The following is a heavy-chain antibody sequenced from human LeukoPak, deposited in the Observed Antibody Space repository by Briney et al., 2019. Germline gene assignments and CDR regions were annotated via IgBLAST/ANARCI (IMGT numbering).Heavy chain of an antibody. CDR2: ISYDGSEE. CDR3: AKGSSTYGHPISPLLDY. V-gene: IGHV3-30*18. Sequence: HPGGSLRLSCSASGFDFNIYGMHWVRQAPAKGLEWVAVISYDGSEEFNTDSVKGRLTISRDNSRNIVYLQMNSLRAEDTAVYYCAKGSSTYGHPISPLLDYWGQGTLVTVS. J-gene: IGHJ4*02. D-gene: IGHD2-8*01. CDR1: GFDFNIYG.